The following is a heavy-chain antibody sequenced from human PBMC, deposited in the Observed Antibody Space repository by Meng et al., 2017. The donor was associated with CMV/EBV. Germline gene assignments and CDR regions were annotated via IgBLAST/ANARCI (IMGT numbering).Heavy chain of an antibody. V-gene: IGHV3-21*01. CDR3: ARVGYSNYEPLYYYYGMDV. J-gene: IGHJ6*02. D-gene: IGHD4-11*01. Sequence: GESLKISCAASGFTFSSYSMNWVRQAPGKGLEWVSSISSSSSYIYYADSVKGRFTISRDNAKNSLYLQMNSLRAEDTAVYYCARVGYSNYEPLYYYYGMDVWGQGTTVTSP. CDR1: GFTFSSYS. CDR2: ISSSSSYI.